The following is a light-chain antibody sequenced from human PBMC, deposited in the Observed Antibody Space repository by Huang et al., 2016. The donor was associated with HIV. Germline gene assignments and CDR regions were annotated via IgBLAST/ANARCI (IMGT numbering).Light chain of an antibody. J-gene: IGKJ2*01. CDR3: QHYNNWPYT. CDR1: QSVNNN. CDR2: SAS. V-gene: IGKV3-15*01. Sequence: EIEMTQSPATLSVSPGERATLSCRASQSVNNNLAWYQQKPGQAPRLLMFSASTRATGVPARFSGRGSGTEFTLTIRSLQSEEFAVYYCQHYNNWPYTFGQGAKVEI.